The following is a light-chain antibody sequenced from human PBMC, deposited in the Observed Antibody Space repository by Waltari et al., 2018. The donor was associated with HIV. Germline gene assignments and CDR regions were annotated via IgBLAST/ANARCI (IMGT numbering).Light chain of an antibody. CDR3: HVWESSSDEYV. CDR2: DDT. CDR1: NVESKS. J-gene: IGLJ1*01. Sequence: SYVLTQPASVSVAPGQPAHVTCGGDNVESKSVHWYQQRAGKAPILVLYDDTDRPSGIPELFSGSNFGNTATLTISRVEAGDEGDYYCHVWESSSDEYVFGTGTKVTV. V-gene: IGLV3-21*02.